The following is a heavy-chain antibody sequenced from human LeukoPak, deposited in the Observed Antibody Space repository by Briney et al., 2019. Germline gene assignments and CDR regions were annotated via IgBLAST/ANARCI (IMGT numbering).Heavy chain of an antibody. V-gene: IGHV6-1*01. J-gene: IGHJ5*01. CDR1: GDSVSSKSGG. CDR3: AREQLWSGPNRFDS. Sequence: QTLSLTCGISGDSVSSKSGGWNWIRQSPSRGLEWLGRTCYTSKWYNEYAVSMKSRITINSDTSKNQLSLHLDSVTPEDTAVYYCAREQLWSGPNRFDSWGQGTLVTVSS. D-gene: IGHD3-10*02. CDR2: TCYTSKWYN.